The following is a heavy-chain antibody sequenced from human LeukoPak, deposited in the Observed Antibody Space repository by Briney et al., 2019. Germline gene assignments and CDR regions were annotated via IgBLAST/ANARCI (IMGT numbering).Heavy chain of an antibody. CDR2: ITTTGDRI. D-gene: IGHD1-26*01. CDR1: GFSFSRYE. Sequence: GGSLRLSCIASGFSFSRYEMNWVRQAPGKGLEWIAYITTTGDRIQYADSVKGRFTISRDNTKNSLYLQMNSLRPEDTAVYYCARENSGSYYQFDCWGQGTLVTVSS. CDR3: ARENSGSYYQFDC. V-gene: IGHV3-48*03. J-gene: IGHJ4*02.